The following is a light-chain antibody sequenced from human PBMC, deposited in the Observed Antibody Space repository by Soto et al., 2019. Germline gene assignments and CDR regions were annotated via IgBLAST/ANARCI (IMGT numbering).Light chain of an antibody. CDR1: QSISSSY. J-gene: IGKJ1*01. V-gene: IGKV3-20*01. Sequence: EIVLTQSPGTLSLSPGERATLSCRASQSISSSYLAIAWYQQKPGQPPRTLIYGASSRATGIPDRFSGSGSATEFTLTISRLEPEDFAVYYCQQHDTSPWTFGQGTRVEIK. CDR2: GAS. CDR3: QQHDTSPWT.